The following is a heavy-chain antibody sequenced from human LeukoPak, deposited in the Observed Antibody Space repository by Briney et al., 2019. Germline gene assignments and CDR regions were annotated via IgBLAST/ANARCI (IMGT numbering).Heavy chain of an antibody. Sequence: PSETLSLTCTVSGGSISIFYWSWIRQPAGKGLDWIGRIHSSVSINHNPSLKSRVTLSVDTSKNQFSLKLTSVAAADTAVYYCARGTFKDGLDVWGQGTTVTVSS. D-gene: IGHD2/OR15-2a*01. V-gene: IGHV4-4*07. J-gene: IGHJ6*02. CDR3: ARGTFKDGLDV. CDR2: IHSSVSI. CDR1: GGSISIFY.